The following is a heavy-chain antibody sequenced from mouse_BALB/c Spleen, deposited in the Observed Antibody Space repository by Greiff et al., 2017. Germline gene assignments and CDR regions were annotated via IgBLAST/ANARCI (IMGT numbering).Heavy chain of an antibody. D-gene: IGHD1-2*01. CDR2: ISYDGSN. J-gene: IGHJ4*01. CDR3: AREQDYGYSYYYAMDY. V-gene: IGHV3-6*02. Sequence: EVQLVESGPGLVKPSQSLSLTCSVTGYSITSGYYWNWIRQFPGNKLEWMGYISYDGSNNYNPSLKNRISITRDTSKNQFFLKLNSVTTEDTATYYCAREQDYGYSYYYAMDYWGQGTSVTVSS. CDR1: GYSITSGYY.